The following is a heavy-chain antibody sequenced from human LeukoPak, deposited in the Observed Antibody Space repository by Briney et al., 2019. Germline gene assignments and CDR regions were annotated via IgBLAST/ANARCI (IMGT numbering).Heavy chain of an antibody. CDR1: GFTFSSYA. V-gene: IGHV3-23*01. D-gene: IGHD3-22*01. CDR2: ISGSGGST. J-gene: IGHJ4*02. CDR3: AKDSPLDYDSSGYYVFDY. Sequence: PGGSLRLSCAASGFTFSSYAMSWVRQAPGKGLEWVSAISGSGGSTYHADSVKGRFTISRDNSKNTLYLQMNSLRAEDTAVYYCAKDSPLDYDSSGYYVFDYWGQGTLVTVSS.